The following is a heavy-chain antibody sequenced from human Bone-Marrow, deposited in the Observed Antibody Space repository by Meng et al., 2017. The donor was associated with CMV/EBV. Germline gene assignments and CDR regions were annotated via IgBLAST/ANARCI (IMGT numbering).Heavy chain of an antibody. D-gene: IGHD2-2*02. CDR2: ISSSGSTI. V-gene: IGHV3-11*04. CDR3: AREDQLLYWGNWFDP. Sequence: GGSLRLSCAAPGFTFSDYYMSWIRQAPGKGLEWVSYISSSGSTIYYADSVKGRFTISRDNAKNSLYLQMNSLRAEDTAVYYCAREDQLLYWGNWFDPWGQGTLVTVSS. CDR1: GFTFSDYY. J-gene: IGHJ5*02.